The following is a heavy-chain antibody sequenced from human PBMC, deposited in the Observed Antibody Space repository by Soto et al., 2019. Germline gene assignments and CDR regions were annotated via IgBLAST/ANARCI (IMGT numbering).Heavy chain of an antibody. CDR3: ASYDYGGKVGYFDY. J-gene: IGHJ4*02. V-gene: IGHV4-30-4*01. D-gene: IGHD4-17*01. CDR2: MSYSGST. CDR1: GGSISSGNYY. Sequence: SETLSLTCTVSGGSISSGNYYWSWIRQPPGKGLEWIGFMSYSGSTSYNASLKSRVTISVDTPKNQFSLKLSSVTAADTAVYYCASYDYGGKVGYFDYWGQGTLVTVSS.